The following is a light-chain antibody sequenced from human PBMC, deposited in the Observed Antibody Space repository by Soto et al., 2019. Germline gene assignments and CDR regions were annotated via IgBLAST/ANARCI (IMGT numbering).Light chain of an antibody. Sequence: EIVLTQSPGILSFSPGERATLSCRASQSVSSDYLAWYRQKPGEAPRLLIYGASSRATGIPDRVSGSGSGTDFTLTISRLEPEDFAVYYCQQYGSAPRTFGQGTKVEIK. CDR2: GAS. CDR1: QSVSSDY. J-gene: IGKJ1*01. V-gene: IGKV3-20*01. CDR3: QQYGSAPRT.